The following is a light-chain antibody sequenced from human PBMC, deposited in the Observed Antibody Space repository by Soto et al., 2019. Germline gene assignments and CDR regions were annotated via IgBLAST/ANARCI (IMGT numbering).Light chain of an antibody. CDR1: SSNIGAGRD. V-gene: IGLV1-40*01. CDR2: GNN. J-gene: IGLJ1*01. CDR3: QSFDSSLSAYV. Sequence: QSVLTQPPSVSGAPGQRVTISCTGSSSNIGAGRDVHWYQQLPGTAPRLLIYGNNNRPSGVPDRFSASKSGTSASLATTGLQAEDEADFYCQSFDSSLSAYVFGNGTKVTVL.